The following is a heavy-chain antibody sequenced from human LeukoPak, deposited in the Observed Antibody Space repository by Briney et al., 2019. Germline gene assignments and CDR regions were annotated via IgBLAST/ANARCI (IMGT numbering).Heavy chain of an antibody. V-gene: IGHV4-30-4*01. CDR2: IYHSGST. D-gene: IGHD3-10*01. J-gene: IGHJ5*02. CDR3: ARGLRGIMIRGAITDLNWFDA. CDR1: GGSISSGDYY. Sequence: SETLSLTCTVSGGSISSGDYYWTWIRQPPGKGLEWIGYIYHSGSTHYNSSLKSRLNISVDTSKNQFSLKLSSVTAADTAVYYCARGLRGIMIRGAITDLNWFDAWGQGTLVIVSS.